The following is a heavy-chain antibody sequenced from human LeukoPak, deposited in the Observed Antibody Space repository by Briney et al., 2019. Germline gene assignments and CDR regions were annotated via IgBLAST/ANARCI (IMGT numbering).Heavy chain of an antibody. V-gene: IGHV4-4*07. D-gene: IGHD3/OR15-3a*01. Sequence: SETLSPTCTVSGGSISSFYWSWIRQPAGKELEWIGRMSTSGSTNYNPSLKSRVTMSADTSKNQFSLELSSVTAADTAVYYCARQVTGRVFDPWGQGTLVTVSS. CDR2: MSTSGST. J-gene: IGHJ5*02. CDR3: ARQVTGRVFDP. CDR1: GGSISSFY.